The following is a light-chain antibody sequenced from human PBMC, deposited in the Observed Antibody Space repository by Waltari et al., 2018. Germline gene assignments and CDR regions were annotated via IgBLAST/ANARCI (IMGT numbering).Light chain of an antibody. V-gene: IGLV3-10*01. J-gene: IGLJ1*01. CDR2: EDI. CDR1: ALPTKY. CDR3: HSLNSVGNGYV. Sequence: SNELTQPPSVSVSPGQTARITCSGDALPTKYASWYQQKSGQAPVLVIYEDITRPSGIPYGFSGSSSGTVATLNISGGQVEDEADYYCHSLNSVGNGYVFGTGTKFTVL.